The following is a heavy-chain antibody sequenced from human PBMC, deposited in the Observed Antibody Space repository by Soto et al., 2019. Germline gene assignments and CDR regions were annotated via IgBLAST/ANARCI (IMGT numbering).Heavy chain of an antibody. V-gene: IGHV6-1*01. CDR3: ARTGDFLRGYPYYYYRMAV. CDR1: GDSVSSNSPS. J-gene: IGHJ6*02. D-gene: IGHD3-3*01. CDR2: TYYRSKWYN. Sequence: SQGLSHTCAISGDSVSSNSPSCNWIRQSPTRCLEWLGRTYYRSKWYNDYAVSVKSRITLNPDTSKNQFSMQLNSVIPEDTAVYYCARTGDFLRGYPYYYYRMAVWARGTTVPAP.